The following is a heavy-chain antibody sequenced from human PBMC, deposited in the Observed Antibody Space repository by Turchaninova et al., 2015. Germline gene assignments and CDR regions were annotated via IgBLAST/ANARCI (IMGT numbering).Heavy chain of an antibody. CDR1: GSSSSSGYY. Sequence: QVQLQESGPGLVKPSETLSLPCTASGSSSSSGYYWGWIRPPPGQGLECIGSSYQSGSTYYNPSLKSRVSLSVDTSKNQFSLKLSSVTAADTAVYYCARQFLSESSRPGALDYWGREPWSPSPQ. D-gene: IGHD1-26*01. V-gene: IGHV4-38-2*02. CDR2: SYQSGST. CDR3: ARQFLSESSRPGALDY. J-gene: IGHJ4*02.